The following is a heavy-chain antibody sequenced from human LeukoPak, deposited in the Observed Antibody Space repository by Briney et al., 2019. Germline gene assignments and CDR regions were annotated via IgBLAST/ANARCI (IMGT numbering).Heavy chain of an antibody. J-gene: IGHJ4*02. CDR1: GYTFTGYY. CDR2: INPNSGGT. D-gene: IGHD6-13*01. V-gene: IGHV1-2*02. CDR3: ARDRGPIAAAGIRSRVRGLFDY. Sequence: ASVKVSCKASGYTFTGYYMHWVRQAPGQGLEWMGWINPNSGGTNYAQKFQGRVTMTRDTSISTAYMELSRLRSDDTAVYYCARDRGPIAAAGIRSRVRGLFDYWGQGTLVTVSS.